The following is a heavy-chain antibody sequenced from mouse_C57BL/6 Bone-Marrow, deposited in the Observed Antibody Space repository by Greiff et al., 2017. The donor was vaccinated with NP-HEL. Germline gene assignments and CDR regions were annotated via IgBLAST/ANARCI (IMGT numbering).Heavy chain of an antibody. V-gene: IGHV1-74*01. Sequence: QVQLKQSGAELVKPGASVKVSCKASGYTFTSYWMHWVKQRPGQGLEWIGRIHPSDSDTNYNQKFKGKATLTVDKSSSTAYMQLSSLTSEDSAVYYCAKGTGSPLSYWYFDVWGTGTTVTVSS. CDR1: GYTFTSYW. CDR3: AKGTGSPLSYWYFDV. D-gene: IGHD6-1*02. CDR2: IHPSDSDT. J-gene: IGHJ1*03.